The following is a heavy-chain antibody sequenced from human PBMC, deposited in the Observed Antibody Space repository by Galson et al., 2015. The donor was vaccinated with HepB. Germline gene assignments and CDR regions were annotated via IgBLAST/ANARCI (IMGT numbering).Heavy chain of an antibody. V-gene: IGHV3-48*02. D-gene: IGHD3-22*01. CDR1: GFTFSSYS. CDR2: ISSSSSTI. J-gene: IGHJ4*02. CDR3: ARQHLIYYYDSSGYLDY. Sequence: SLRLSCAASGFTFSSYSMNWVRQAPGKGLEWVSYISSSSSTIYYADSVKGRFTISRDNAKNSLYLQMNSLRDDDTAMYYCARQHLIYYYDSSGYLDYWGQGTLVTVSS.